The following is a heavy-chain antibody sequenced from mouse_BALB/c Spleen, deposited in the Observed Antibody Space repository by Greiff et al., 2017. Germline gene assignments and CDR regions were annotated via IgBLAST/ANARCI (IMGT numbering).Heavy chain of an antibody. D-gene: IGHD1-1*01. CDR1: GYTFSSYW. V-gene: IGHV1-9*01. CDR3: ARSTHYGSSYDTYYYAMDY. Sequence: VQLQQSGAELMKPGASVKISCKATGYTFSSYWIEWVKQRPGHGLEWIGEILPGSGSTNYNEKFKGKATFTADTSSNTAYMQLSSLTSEDSAVYYCARSTHYGSSYDTYYYAMDYWGQGTSVTVSS. CDR2: ILPGSGST. J-gene: IGHJ4*01.